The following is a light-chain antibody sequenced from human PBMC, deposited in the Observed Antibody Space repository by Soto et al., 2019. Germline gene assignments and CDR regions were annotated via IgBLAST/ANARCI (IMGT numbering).Light chain of an antibody. V-gene: IGLV2-11*01. CDR2: DVN. CDR1: SSDVGGYNY. CDR3: CSYAGSSTYV. J-gene: IGLJ1*01. Sequence: QSALTQPRSVSGSPGQSVTISCTGTSSDVGGYNYVSWYQQHPGKAPKLMIYDVNKRPSGVPDRFSGSKSGNTASLTISGLQAEDEADYYCCSYAGSSTYVFGTGTKLTVL.